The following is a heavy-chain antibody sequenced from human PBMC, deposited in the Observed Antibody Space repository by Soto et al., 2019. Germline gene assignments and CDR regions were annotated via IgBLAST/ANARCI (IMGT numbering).Heavy chain of an antibody. Sequence: SETLSLTCAVYGGSFSGYYWSWIRQPPGKGLEWIGEINHSGSTNYNPSLKSRVTISVDTSKNQFSRKLSSETAADTAVYYCARFKKYSSSYYFDYWGQGTLVTVSS. CDR2: INHSGST. D-gene: IGHD6-6*01. J-gene: IGHJ4*02. CDR3: ARFKKYSSSYYFDY. V-gene: IGHV4-34*01. CDR1: GGSFSGYY.